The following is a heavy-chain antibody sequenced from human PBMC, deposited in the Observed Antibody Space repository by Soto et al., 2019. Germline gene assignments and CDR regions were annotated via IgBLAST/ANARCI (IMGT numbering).Heavy chain of an antibody. CDR3: ARVGDIPAAMHRFHPIDY. D-gene: IGHD2-2*01. J-gene: IGHJ4*02. Sequence: ASVKVSCKASGYTFTSYGISWVRQAPGQGLEWMGWISAYNGNTNYAQKLQGRVTMTTDTSTSTAYMELRSLRSDDTAVYYCARVGDIPAAMHRFHPIDYWGQGTLVTVSS. V-gene: IGHV1-18*01. CDR1: GYTFTSYG. CDR2: ISAYNGNT.